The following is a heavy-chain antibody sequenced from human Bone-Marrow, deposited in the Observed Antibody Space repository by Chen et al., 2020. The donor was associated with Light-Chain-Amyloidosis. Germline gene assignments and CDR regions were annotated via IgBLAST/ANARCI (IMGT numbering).Heavy chain of an antibody. D-gene: IGHD3-22*01. CDR1: GYSFTSSW. CDR2: IYPSDFDT. Sequence: EVQLVQSGAEVKKPGESLKISCKGSGYSFTSSWIAWVRQVPGRGLEWVGIIYPSDFDTRYSPSFQGQVTISADRSINTAYLQWSSLKASDTAMYYCAGVEEGTMIMLNWGQGTLVTVSS. J-gene: IGHJ4*02. V-gene: IGHV5-51*01. CDR3: AGVEEGTMIMLN.